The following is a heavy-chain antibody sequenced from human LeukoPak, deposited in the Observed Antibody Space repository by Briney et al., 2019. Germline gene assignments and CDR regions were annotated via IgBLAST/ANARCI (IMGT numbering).Heavy chain of an antibody. CDR1: GYTFTSYD. Sequence: ASVKVSCKASGYTFTSYDINWVRQATGQGLEWMGWMNSNSGNTGYAQKFQGRVTMTRNTSISTAYMELSSLRSEDTAVYYCARGQIDYYYYGMDVWGQGTTVTVSS. J-gene: IGHJ6*02. CDR3: ARGQIDYYYYGMDV. V-gene: IGHV1-8*01. CDR2: MNSNSGNT. D-gene: IGHD2-21*01.